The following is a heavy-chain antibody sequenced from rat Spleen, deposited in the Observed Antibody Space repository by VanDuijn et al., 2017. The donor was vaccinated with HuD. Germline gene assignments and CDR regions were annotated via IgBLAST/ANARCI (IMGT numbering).Heavy chain of an antibody. CDR3: AKDMSRTIAARSYWYFDF. CDR2: ISDDGGST. Sequence: EVQLEESGGGLVQPGRSMKLSCAASGFTFSSFPMVWVRQAPAKGLEWVASISDDGGSTYYRDSVKGRFTISRDNAKSTLYLQMESLRSEDTATYYCAKDMSRTIAARSYWYFDFWGPGTMVTVSS. D-gene: IGHD1-2*01. V-gene: IGHV5-46*01. CDR1: GFTFSSFP. J-gene: IGHJ1*01.